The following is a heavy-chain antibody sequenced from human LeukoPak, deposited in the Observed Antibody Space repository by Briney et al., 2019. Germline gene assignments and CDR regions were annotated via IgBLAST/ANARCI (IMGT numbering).Heavy chain of an antibody. D-gene: IGHD3-10*01. Sequence: ASVKVSCKASGYTFTSYGISWVRQAPGQGLEWMGWISAYNGNTNYAQKLQGRVTMTTDTSTSTAYMGLRSLRSDDTAVYYCARVYYGSGSYDQNWFDPWGQGTLVTVSS. J-gene: IGHJ5*02. V-gene: IGHV1-18*04. CDR1: GYTFTSYG. CDR3: ARVYYGSGSYDQNWFDP. CDR2: ISAYNGNT.